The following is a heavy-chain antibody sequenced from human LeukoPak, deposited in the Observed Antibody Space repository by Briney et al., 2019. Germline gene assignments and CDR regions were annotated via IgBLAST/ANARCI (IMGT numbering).Heavy chain of an antibody. CDR2: ISSSSSTI. D-gene: IGHD4-23*01. CDR3: ASDETVTTLVSYYYYGMDV. J-gene: IGHJ6*02. V-gene: IGHV3-48*04. CDR1: GFTFSSYS. Sequence: GGSLRLSCAASGFTFSSYSMNWVRQDPGKGLEWVSSISSSSSTIYYADSVKGRFTISRDNAKNSLYLQMNSLRAEDTAMYYCASDETVTTLVSYYYYGMDVWGQGTTLTVSS.